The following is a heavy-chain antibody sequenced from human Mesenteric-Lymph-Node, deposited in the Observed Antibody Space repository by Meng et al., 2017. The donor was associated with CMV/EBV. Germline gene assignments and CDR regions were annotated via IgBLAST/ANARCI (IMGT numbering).Heavy chain of an antibody. D-gene: IGHD3-16*02. CDR3: ARIGEVSEYAMDV. CDR1: GFTFSSYE. CDR2: ISTSGSHI. V-gene: IGHV3-48*03. Sequence: GGSLRLSCAASGFTFSSYEMNWVRQAPGKGLEWVSYISTSGSHIYYAESVKGRFTISRDNAKNSLYLQMNSLRVEDTAVYYCARIGEVSEYAMDVWGQGTTVTVSS. J-gene: IGHJ6*02.